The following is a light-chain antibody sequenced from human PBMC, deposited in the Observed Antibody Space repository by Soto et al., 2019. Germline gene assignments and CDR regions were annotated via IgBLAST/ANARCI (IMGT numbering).Light chain of an antibody. Sequence: DIQMTQSPSSLSASVGDRVTISCRASHDISNYLAWFQQKSGEVPKLLIYAASSLHSGVPARFSGSGSGTDFTLTINSLQPEDVATYYCQKYNSGPRTFGPGTKVEIK. V-gene: IGKV1-27*01. CDR2: AAS. CDR1: HDISNY. J-gene: IGKJ1*01. CDR3: QKYNSGPRT.